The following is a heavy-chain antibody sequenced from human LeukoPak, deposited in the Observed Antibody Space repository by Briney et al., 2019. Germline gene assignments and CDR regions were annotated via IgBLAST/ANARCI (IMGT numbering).Heavy chain of an antibody. Sequence: ASVKVSCKASGYTFTNYFMHWVRQAPGQGLEWMGIINPSSGSTTYGQKFQGRVTMTRDTSTSTVFMELSSLRSEDTAVHYCVRDVAGADGYWGQGTLVTVSS. J-gene: IGHJ4*02. V-gene: IGHV1-46*01. CDR2: INPSSGST. CDR1: GYTFTNYF. CDR3: VRDVAGADGY. D-gene: IGHD6-13*01.